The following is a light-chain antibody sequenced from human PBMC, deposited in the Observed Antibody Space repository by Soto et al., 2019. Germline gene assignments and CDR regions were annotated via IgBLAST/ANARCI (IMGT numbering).Light chain of an antibody. CDR3: QQSYSTPRT. J-gene: IGKJ3*01. V-gene: IGKV1-39*01. CDR1: QSIMSY. Sequence: DIQMTQSPSSLSASVGYRVTITCRASQSIMSYLNWFQQKPGKAPKLLIYAASSLQSGVPSRFSGSGSGTDFTLTISTLQPDDFATYYCQQSYSTPRTFGPGTKVDI. CDR2: AAS.